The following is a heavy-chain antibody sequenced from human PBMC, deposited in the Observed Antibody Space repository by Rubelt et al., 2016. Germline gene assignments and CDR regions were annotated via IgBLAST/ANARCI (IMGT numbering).Heavy chain of an antibody. D-gene: IGHD6-13*01. CDR3: ARGLGLGYSSSWFNWFDP. V-gene: IGHV1-3*01. J-gene: IGHJ5*02. Sequence: QVQLVQSGAEVKKPGASVKVSCKASGYTFTSYAMHWVRQAPGQRLEWMGWINAGNGNTKYSQKFQGRVTITRGTSASTADMELSSLRSEDTAVYYCARGLGLGYSSSWFNWFDPWGQGTLVTVSS. CDR2: INAGNGNT. CDR1: GYTFTSYA.